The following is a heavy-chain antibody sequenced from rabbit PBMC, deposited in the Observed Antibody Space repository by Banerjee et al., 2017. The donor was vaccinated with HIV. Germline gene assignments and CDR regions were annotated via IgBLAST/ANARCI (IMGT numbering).Heavy chain of an antibody. J-gene: IGHJ6*01. V-gene: IGHV1S40*01. CDR3: ARGGVGTTYPYGGMDL. Sequence: QSLEESGGDLVKPGASLTLTCTASGIDFSSYYYMCWVRQAPGKGLEWIACIAAGSSGITYYASWAKGRFTISKTSSTTVTLQMTSLTAADTATYFCARGGVGTTYPYGGMDLWGPGTLVTVS. CDR2: IAAGSSGIT. D-gene: IGHD8-1*01. CDR1: GIDFSSYYY.